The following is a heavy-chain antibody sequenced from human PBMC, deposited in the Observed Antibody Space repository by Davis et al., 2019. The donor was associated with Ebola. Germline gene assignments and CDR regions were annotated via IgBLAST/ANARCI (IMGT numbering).Heavy chain of an antibody. J-gene: IGHJ6*02. V-gene: IGHV1-8*01. CDR1: GYTFTSYD. D-gene: IGHD2-21*01. CDR3: ARGTARTLFYYGMDV. CDR2: MNPNSGNT. Sequence: ASVKVSCKASGYTFTSYDINWVRQATGQGLEWMGWMNPNSGNTGYAQKFQGRVTLTRNTSISTAYIELSSLRSEDTAVYYCARGTARTLFYYGMDVWGQGTTVTVSS.